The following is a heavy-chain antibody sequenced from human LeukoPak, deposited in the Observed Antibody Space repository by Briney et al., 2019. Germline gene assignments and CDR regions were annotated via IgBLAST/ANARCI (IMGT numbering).Heavy chain of an antibody. CDR1: GFTFSSYA. CDR3: AKAFKFGVIIPPTYYYYYMDV. D-gene: IGHD3-3*01. V-gene: IGHV3-23*01. J-gene: IGHJ6*03. CDR2: ITGSGGST. Sequence: GGSLRLSCAASGFTFSSYAMSWVRQAPGKGLEWVSAITGSGGSTYHVDSVKGRFTISRDNSKNTLYLQMNSLRAEDTAVYYCAKAFKFGVIIPPTYYYYYMDVWGKGTTVTVSS.